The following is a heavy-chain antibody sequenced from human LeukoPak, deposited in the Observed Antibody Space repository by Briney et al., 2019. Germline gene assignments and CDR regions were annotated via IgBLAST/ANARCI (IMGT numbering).Heavy chain of an antibody. CDR2: MNPNSGNT. CDR3: ARVGSMVRGVIGDYSWFDP. D-gene: IGHD3-10*01. J-gene: IGHJ5*02. V-gene: IGHV1-8*01. Sequence: GASVKVSCKASGYTFTSYDINWVRQATGQGLEWMGWMNPNSGNTGYAQKFQGRVTMTRNTSISTAYMELSSLRSEDTAVYYCARVGSMVRGVIGDYSWFDPWGQGTLVTVSS. CDR1: GYTFTSYD.